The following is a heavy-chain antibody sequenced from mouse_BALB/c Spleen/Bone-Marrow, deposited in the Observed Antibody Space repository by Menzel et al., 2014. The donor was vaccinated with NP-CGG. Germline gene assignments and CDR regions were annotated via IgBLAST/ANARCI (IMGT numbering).Heavy chain of an antibody. CDR3: TRGYYYGSNFVGFAY. V-gene: IGHV1S22*01. J-gene: IGHJ3*01. D-gene: IGHD1-1*01. CDR2: INPGGGTT. CDR1: GYTFTSYW. Sequence: LQQSGSELVRPGASVKLSCKASGYTFTSYWMHWVKQRHGQGLEWFGNINPGGGTTNYDEKFQCTGTLTVDTSSSTAYMHLSSLTSEDSAVYYCTRGYYYGSNFVGFAYWGQGTLVTVAA.